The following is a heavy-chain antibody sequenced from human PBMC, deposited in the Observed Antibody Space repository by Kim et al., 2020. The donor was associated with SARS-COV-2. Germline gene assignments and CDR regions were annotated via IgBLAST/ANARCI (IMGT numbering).Heavy chain of an antibody. D-gene: IGHD1-26*01. CDR2: IFNGGRT. CDR1: GGSISVYY. Sequence: SETLSLTCTVSGGSISVYYWSWVRQAPGKGLEWIGYIFNGGRTNYNPSLKSRITISVDTSKNQFSLKLSSVTAADTAMYYCARASSYYVIDFWGQGTLVTVSS. V-gene: IGHV4-59*13. J-gene: IGHJ4*02. CDR3: ARASSYYVIDF.